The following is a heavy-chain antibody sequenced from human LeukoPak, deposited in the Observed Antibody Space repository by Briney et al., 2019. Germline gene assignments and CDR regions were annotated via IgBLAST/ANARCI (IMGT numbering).Heavy chain of an antibody. CDR3: ARMASQGYFDY. Sequence: SGPTLVNPTQTLTLTCIFSGFSLSTSGMRASWIRQPPGKALEWLARIDWDEDKFYSTSLKTRLTISKDTSKSRVVLTMTNMDPVDTATYYCARMASQGYFDYWGQGTLVTVSS. J-gene: IGHJ4*02. CDR2: IDWDEDK. CDR1: GFSLSTSGMR. V-gene: IGHV2-70*04.